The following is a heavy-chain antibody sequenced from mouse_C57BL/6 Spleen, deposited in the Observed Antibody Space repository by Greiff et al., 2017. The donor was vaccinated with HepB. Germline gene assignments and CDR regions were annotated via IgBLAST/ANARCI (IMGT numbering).Heavy chain of an antibody. CDR1: GYTFTSYW. CDR2: IDPSDSYT. V-gene: IGHV1-59*01. J-gene: IGHJ2*01. D-gene: IGHD1-1*01. Sequence: QVQLQQPGAELVRPGTSVKLSCKASGYTFTSYWMPGVKQRPGQGLEWIGLIDPSDSYTNYNQKFKGKATLTVDTSSSTAYMQLSSLTSEDSAVYYCARSYYGSSYEEFDYWGQGTTLTVSS. CDR3: ARSYYGSSYEEFDY.